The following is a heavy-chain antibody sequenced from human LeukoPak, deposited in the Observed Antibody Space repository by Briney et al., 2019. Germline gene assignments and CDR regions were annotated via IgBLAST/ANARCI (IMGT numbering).Heavy chain of an antibody. CDR1: GGSISSGSYY. D-gene: IGHD3-10*01. Sequence: SETLSLTCTVSGGSISSGSYYWSWIRQPAGKGLEWIGRIYTSGSTNYNPSLKSRVTLSVDTSKNQFSLKLSSVTAADTAVYYCAREGRFGEGVDYWGQGTLVTVSS. V-gene: IGHV4-61*02. CDR3: AREGRFGEGVDY. J-gene: IGHJ4*02. CDR2: IYTSGST.